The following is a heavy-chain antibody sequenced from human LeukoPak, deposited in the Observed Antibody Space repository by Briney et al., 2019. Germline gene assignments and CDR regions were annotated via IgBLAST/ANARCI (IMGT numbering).Heavy chain of an antibody. J-gene: IGHJ5*02. CDR1: GFTFSNHA. D-gene: IGHD6-19*01. CDR3: AKRYGSSGFNWFDP. V-gene: IGHV3-23*01. CDR2: ISGDGDST. Sequence: GGSLRLSCAASGFTFSNHALSWVRQAPGKGLEWVSTISGDGDSTYYAASVKGRFTISRDNSKNTMFLHMNSLRAEDTALYYCAKRYGSSGFNWFDPWGQGTLVTVSS.